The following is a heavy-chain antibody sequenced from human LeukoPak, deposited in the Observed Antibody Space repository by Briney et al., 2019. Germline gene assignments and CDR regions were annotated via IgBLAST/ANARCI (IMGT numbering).Heavy chain of an antibody. CDR3: ARGRTYYYDTSGYYPSYYGMDV. J-gene: IGHJ6*02. V-gene: IGHV4-34*01. Sequence: PSETLSLTCAVSGGSFSGYYWYWIRQPPGKGLEWIGEINHGESTNYNPSLKSRATLSVNTSKNQFSLKLTSVTAADTAVYYCARGRTYYYDTSGYYPSYYGMDVWGQGTTVIVSS. D-gene: IGHD3-22*01. CDR2: INHGEST. CDR1: GGSFSGYY.